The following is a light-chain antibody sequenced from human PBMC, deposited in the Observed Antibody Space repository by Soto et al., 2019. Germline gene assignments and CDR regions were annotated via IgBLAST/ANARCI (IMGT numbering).Light chain of an antibody. V-gene: IGKV1-5*01. CDR1: QNTRGY. CDR2: ESS. CDR3: QQYNTYSRT. J-gene: IGKJ1*01. Sequence: DIQMTQSPSSLSASVRDRVTITCRASQNTRGYLNWYQQKPGKAPKLLIYESSSLESGVPSRFSGSGSGTEFTLTISSLQPDDFATYYCQQYNTYSRTFGQGTKVEIK.